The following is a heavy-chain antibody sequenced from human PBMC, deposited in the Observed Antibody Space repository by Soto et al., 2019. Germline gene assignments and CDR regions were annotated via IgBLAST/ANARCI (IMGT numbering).Heavy chain of an antibody. J-gene: IGHJ4*02. V-gene: IGHV1-8*01. CDR2: MQPSTGRT. Sequence: VSCKASGYSFTSLDINWVRQTAGQGLEWMGWMQPSTGRTGYAQKFQGRVTMTRGTSINTAYMELTTLTSDDTAFYYCARGVSAGVDYWGQGTLVTVSS. CDR3: ARGVSAGVDY. D-gene: IGHD1-26*01. CDR1: GYSFTSLD.